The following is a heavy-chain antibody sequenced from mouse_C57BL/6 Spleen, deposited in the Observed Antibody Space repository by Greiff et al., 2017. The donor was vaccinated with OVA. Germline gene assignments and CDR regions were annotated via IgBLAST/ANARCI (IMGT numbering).Heavy chain of an antibody. CDR3: ARGDDYEGDYAMDY. CDR2: IYPGSGST. V-gene: IGHV1-55*01. Sequence: QVQLQQPGAELVKPGASVKMSCKASGYTFTSYWITWVKQRPGQGLEWIGDIYPGSGSTNYNEKFKSKATLTVDTSSSTAYMQLSSLTSEDSAVYYCARGDDYEGDYAMDYWGQGTSVTVSS. J-gene: IGHJ4*01. CDR1: GYTFTSYW. D-gene: IGHD2-4*01.